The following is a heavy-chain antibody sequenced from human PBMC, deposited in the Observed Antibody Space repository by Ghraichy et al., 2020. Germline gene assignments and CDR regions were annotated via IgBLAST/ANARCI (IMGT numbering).Heavy chain of an antibody. CDR1: GFTLSASW. Sequence: GSLRLSCAASGFTLSASWMAWVRQVPGKGLEWVASMTDNGGQKYYMDSTQGRFTISRDNAKNSLYLEMNSLRAEDTAVYFCSRDGVPHSHSDWGQGTLVTVSS. V-gene: IGHV3-7*03. D-gene: IGHD4-11*01. J-gene: IGHJ4*02. CDR3: SRDGVPHSHSD. CDR2: MTDNGGQK.